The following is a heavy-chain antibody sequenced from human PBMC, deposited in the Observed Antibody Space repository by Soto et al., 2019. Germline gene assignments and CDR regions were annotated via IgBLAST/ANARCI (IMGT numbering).Heavy chain of an antibody. Sequence: QVLLQESGPGLVKPSQTLSLTCTVSGASISSGDSFWSWIRQHPGKGLEWIGFIFYTGTTYYNPSLKSRITMSVDTFKNQFSLNLTSVNVADTAVYFCARVRCSGGSCYPEAFDDWGQGTLVVVSS. CDR2: IFYTGTT. V-gene: IGHV4-31*03. D-gene: IGHD2-15*01. CDR1: GASISSGDSF. J-gene: IGHJ4*02. CDR3: ARVRCSGGSCYPEAFDD.